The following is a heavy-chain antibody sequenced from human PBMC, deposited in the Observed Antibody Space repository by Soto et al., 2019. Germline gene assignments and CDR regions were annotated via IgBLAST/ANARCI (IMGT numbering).Heavy chain of an antibody. CDR3: ARDRDCSGGSCYYYYGMDV. J-gene: IGHJ6*02. D-gene: IGHD2-15*01. CDR1: GDSIGNFY. CDR2: LSASGRT. Sequence: SETLSLTCAISGDSIGNFYWSWIRQPAGKGLESLGRLSASGRTNYSPSLQSRVTMSLDRSKNRFSLRLTSVSAADTAVYYCARDRDCSGGSCYYYYGMDVWGQGTTVTVS. V-gene: IGHV4-4*07.